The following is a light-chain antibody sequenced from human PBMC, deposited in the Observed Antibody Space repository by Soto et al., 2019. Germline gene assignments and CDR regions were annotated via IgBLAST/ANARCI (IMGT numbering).Light chain of an antibody. CDR3: QQLNTYPLT. V-gene: IGKV3D-11*01. CDR2: DAS. Sequence: ELVLTQSPATLSLSPGESATLSCRASQGVSSYLAWYQQKTGQAPRLLIYDASHRATGIPARFSGSGSGTDFTLTISRLQPEDFATYYCQQLNTYPLTFGGGTKVDIK. J-gene: IGKJ4*01. CDR1: QGVSSY.